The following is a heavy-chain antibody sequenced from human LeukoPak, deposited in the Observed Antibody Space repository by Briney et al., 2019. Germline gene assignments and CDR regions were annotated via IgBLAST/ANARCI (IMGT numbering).Heavy chain of an antibody. CDR1: GFIFSRYD. J-gene: IGHJ4*02. V-gene: IGHV3-23*01. CDR2: ISGSGGST. CDR3: AKDSGSFDY. Sequence: GGSLTLLCAASGFIFSRYDMRWARQAPGKGLEWVSAISGSGGSTYYADSVKGRFTISRDNSKNTLYLQMNSLRAEDTAVYYCAKDSGSFDYWGQGTLVTVSS. D-gene: IGHD1-26*01.